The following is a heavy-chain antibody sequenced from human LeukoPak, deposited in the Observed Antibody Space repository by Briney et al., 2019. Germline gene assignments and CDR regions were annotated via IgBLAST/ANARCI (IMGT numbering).Heavy chain of an antibody. CDR3: ARDTPTSRDAFDI. CDR1: GYTFTGYY. CDR2: INPNSGGT. D-gene: IGHD4-11*01. Sequence: ASVKVSCKASGYTFTGYYMHWVRQAPGQGLEWMRWINPNSGGTNYAQKFQGRVTMTRDTSISTAYMELSRLRSDDTAVYYCARDTPTSRDAFDIWGQGTMVTVSS. J-gene: IGHJ3*02. V-gene: IGHV1-2*02.